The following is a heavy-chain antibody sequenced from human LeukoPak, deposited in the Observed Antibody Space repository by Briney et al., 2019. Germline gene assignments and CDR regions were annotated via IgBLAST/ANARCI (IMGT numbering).Heavy chain of an antibody. CDR1: GLTFSSYG. CDR2: ISYDGSNK. Sequence: GGSLRLSCAASGLTFSSYGMHWVRQAPGKGLEWVAVISYDGSNKYYADSVKGRFTISRDNSKNTLYLQMNSLRAEDTAVYYCAKDFSDFWSGLDYWGQGTLVTVSS. V-gene: IGHV3-30*18. D-gene: IGHD3-3*01. CDR3: AKDFSDFWSGLDY. J-gene: IGHJ4*02.